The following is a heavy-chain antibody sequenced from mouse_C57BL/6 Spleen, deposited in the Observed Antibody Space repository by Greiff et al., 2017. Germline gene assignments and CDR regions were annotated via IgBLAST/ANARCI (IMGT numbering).Heavy chain of an antibody. J-gene: IGHJ4*01. CDR3: AIHDYDGSSYYAMDY. D-gene: IGHD1-1*01. CDR2: IHPSDSDT. Sequence: VQLQQPGAELVKPGASVKVSCKASGYTFTSYWMHWVKQRPGQGLEWIGRIHPSDSDTNYNQKVKGKATLTVDKSSSTAYMQRSSLTSEDSSVYYCAIHDYDGSSYYAMDYWGQGTSVTVSS. CDR1: GYTFTSYW. V-gene: IGHV1-74*01.